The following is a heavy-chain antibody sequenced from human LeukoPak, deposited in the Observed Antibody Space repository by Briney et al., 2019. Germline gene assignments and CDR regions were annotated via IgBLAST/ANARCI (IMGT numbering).Heavy chain of an antibody. D-gene: IGHD1-26*01. CDR3: ARMYSGTSYYFDF. V-gene: IGHV4-59*01. J-gene: IGHJ4*02. Sequence: SETLSLTCSVSGVSISDYHWIWIRQPPAKGLEWMGYFSYSGSTRYNPSLKSRVTMSVDTSKNQFSLRLISVAAADTAVYYCARMYSGTSYYFDFWGQGTLVTVSS. CDR1: GVSISDYH. CDR2: FSYSGST.